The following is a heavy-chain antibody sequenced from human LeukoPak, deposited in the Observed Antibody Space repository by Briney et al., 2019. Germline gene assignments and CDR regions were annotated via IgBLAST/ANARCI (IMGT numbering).Heavy chain of an antibody. CDR1: GFTFSSYS. CDR2: ISSSSRTI. CDR3: ARQSGTMVTTRFDY. J-gene: IGHJ4*02. Sequence: PGGSLRLSCAASGFTFSSYSMNWVRQAPGKGLKWVSYISSSSRTIYYADSVKGRFTISRDNAKNSLYLQMNSLRAEDTAIYYCARQSGTMVTTRFDYWGQGTLVTVSS. V-gene: IGHV3-48*01. D-gene: IGHD4-17*01.